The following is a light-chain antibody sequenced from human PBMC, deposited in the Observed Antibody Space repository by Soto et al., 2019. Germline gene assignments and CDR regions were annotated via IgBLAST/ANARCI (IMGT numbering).Light chain of an antibody. CDR1: SSDVGGYNY. V-gene: IGLV2-11*01. Sequence: QSALTQPRSVSGSPGQSVTISCTGTSSDVGGYNYVSWYQQHPGKAPKLMIYDVSKRPSGVPDRFSGSKSGNTAPLTISGLQVEEEADYYCCSYAGSYTYVFGTGTKLTVL. CDR2: DVS. CDR3: CSYAGSYTYV. J-gene: IGLJ1*01.